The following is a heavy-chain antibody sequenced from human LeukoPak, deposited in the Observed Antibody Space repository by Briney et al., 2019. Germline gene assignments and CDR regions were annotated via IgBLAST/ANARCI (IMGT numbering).Heavy chain of an antibody. J-gene: IGHJ4*02. CDR1: GFTFSDHY. Sequence: PGGSLRLSCAASGFTFSDHYMYWVRQAPGKGLEWVGRIRGKANSYSTEYAASVKGRFTISRDDSENSLYVQMNSLKTEDTAVYYCARGGSYRHFDYWGQGTLVTVSS. CDR2: IRGKANSYST. CDR3: ARGGSYRHFDY. V-gene: IGHV3-72*01. D-gene: IGHD1-26*01.